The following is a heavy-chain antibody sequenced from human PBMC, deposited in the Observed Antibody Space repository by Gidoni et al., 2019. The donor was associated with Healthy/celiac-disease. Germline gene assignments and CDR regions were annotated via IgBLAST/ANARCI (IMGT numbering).Heavy chain of an antibody. CDR1: GFTFSSYA. CDR3: AADTVVPLEGDDAFDI. D-gene: IGHD2-15*01. J-gene: IGHJ3*02. CDR2: ISGSGGST. Sequence: EVQLLESGGGLVQPGGSLRLSCAASGFTFSSYAMSWVRQAPGKGLEWVSAISGSGGSTYYADAVKGRCTISRDNSKNTLYLQMNSLRAEDTAVYYCAADTVVPLEGDDAFDIWGQGTMVTVSS. V-gene: IGHV3-23*01.